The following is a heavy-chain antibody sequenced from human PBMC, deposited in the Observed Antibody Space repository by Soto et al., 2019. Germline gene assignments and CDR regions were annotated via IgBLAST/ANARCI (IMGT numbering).Heavy chain of an antibody. V-gene: IGHV4-39*01. CDR2: VDYSGTA. Sequence: PSETLRVTCSGSSGSISVSNVFLVWVRQHPGKGLEWIGNVDYSGTAYFSPSLATRVTFHVDTSKNQFSLTLYSVTAADTAVYYWARITGRHLEYWGQGILVPVS. CDR1: SGSISVSNVF. J-gene: IGHJ4*02. CDR3: ARITGRHLEY. D-gene: IGHD1-20*01.